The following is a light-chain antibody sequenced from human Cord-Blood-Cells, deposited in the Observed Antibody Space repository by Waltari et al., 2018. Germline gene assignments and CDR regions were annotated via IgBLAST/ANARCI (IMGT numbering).Light chain of an antibody. V-gene: IGLV2-23*02. J-gene: IGLJ7*01. CDR3: CSYAGSSTAV. CDR1: SSDVGSYNL. Sequence: QSALTQPASVSGSPGQSITISCTGTSSDVGSYNLVSWYQQHPGKAPKLMIYEVSKRPSVVSNRFSGSKSGNTASLTISGLQAEDEADYYCCSYAGSSTAVFGGGTQLTVL. CDR2: EVS.